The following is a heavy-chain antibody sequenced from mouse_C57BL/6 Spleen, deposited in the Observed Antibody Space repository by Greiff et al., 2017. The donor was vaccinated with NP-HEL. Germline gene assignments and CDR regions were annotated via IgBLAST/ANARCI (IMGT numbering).Heavy chain of an antibody. V-gene: IGHV1-9*01. J-gene: IGHJ4*01. CDR1: GYTFTGYW. CDR3: ARCYYYGSSWKDAMDY. CDR2: ILPGSGST. Sequence: VMLVESGAELMKPGASVKLSCKATGYTFTGYWIEWVKQRPGHGLEWIGEILPGSGSTNYNEKFKGKATFTADTSSNTAYMQLSSLTTEDSAIYYCARCYYYGSSWKDAMDYWGQGTSVTVSS. D-gene: IGHD1-1*01.